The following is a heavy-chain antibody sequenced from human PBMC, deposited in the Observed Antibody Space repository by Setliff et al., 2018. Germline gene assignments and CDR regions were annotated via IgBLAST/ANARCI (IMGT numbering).Heavy chain of an antibody. J-gene: IGHJ6*03. Sequence: ASVKVSCKASGYSFAKYALHWVRQAPGQRLEWMGWINAGNGNTKCSQNFQGRVTITRDTSASTAFMQLSSLRSEDTAVYYCVREGVDSRSSTDYRYYMDVWGKGTTVTVSS. CDR2: INAGNGNT. V-gene: IGHV1-3*01. CDR1: GYSFAKYA. D-gene: IGHD3-22*01. CDR3: VREGVDSRSSTDYRYYMDV.